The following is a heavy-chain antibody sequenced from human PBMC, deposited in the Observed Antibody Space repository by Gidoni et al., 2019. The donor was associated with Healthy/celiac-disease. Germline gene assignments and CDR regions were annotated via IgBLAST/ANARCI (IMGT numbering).Heavy chain of an antibody. Sequence: QVQLVQSGAQVKKPGASVKSSCKASGYTFTSYGISWVRQAPGQGLECMGGISAYNRNTNYAKKLQGRVTMTTYTSTSTAYMELRSLRSDDTAVYYWARDSRGYSYGLFDYWGQGTLVTVSS. V-gene: IGHV1-18*01. CDR3: ARDSRGYSYGLFDY. D-gene: IGHD5-18*01. CDR1: GYTFTSYG. J-gene: IGHJ4*02. CDR2: ISAYNRNT.